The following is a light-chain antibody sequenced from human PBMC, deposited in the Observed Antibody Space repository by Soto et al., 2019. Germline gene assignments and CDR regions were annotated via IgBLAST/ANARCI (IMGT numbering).Light chain of an antibody. Sequence: EIVMTQSPATLSVSPGERATLSCRASQSVGSNLAWYHQKPGQAPSLLIYGASTRATGITARFGGSGSGTEFTLTISSLQSEDFVVYYCQHYNNWPFTFGGGTKV. V-gene: IGKV3-15*01. J-gene: IGKJ4*01. CDR2: GAS. CDR3: QHYNNWPFT. CDR1: QSVGSN.